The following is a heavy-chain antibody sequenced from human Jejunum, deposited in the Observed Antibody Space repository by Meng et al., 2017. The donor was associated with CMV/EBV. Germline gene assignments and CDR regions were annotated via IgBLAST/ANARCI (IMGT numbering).Heavy chain of an antibody. CDR2: ISPTEST. CDR3: ARGRCTRTSCYTGALDY. D-gene: IGHD2-2*02. V-gene: IGHV4-4*02. Sequence: IRSSPWWSWVRQSPGRGLEWIAEISPTESTNHNPSLRSRVTISIDRSKNQVSLRLNSVTAADTAVYYCARGRCTRTSCYTGALDYWGQGILVTVSS. J-gene: IGHJ4*02. CDR1: IRSSPW.